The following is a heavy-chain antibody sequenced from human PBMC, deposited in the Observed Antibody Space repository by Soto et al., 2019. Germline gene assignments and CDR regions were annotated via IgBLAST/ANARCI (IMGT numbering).Heavy chain of an antibody. D-gene: IGHD1-26*01. V-gene: IGHV4-34*01. Sequence: QVQLQQSGAGLLKPSETLSLTCDVYGGSFSGYIWTWIRQTPGKGLQWIGQINHSGSANYNPSLKSRVTISVHTSNSQFSLELNSVTAADTAVYYCARGLXSGXXYXGXXXYFDXWGQGTQVTVSS. J-gene: IGHJ4*02. CDR3: ARGLXSGXXYXGXXXYFDX. CDR2: INHSGSA. CDR1: GGSFSGYI.